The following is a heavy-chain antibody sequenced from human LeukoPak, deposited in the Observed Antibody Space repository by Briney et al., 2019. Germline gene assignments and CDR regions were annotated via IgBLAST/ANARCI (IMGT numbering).Heavy chain of an antibody. CDR1: GYTFTSYG. D-gene: IGHD4-17*01. V-gene: IGHV1-18*01. Sequence: ASVKVSCKASGYTFTSYGISWVRQAPGQGLEWMGWISAYNGNTNYAQKLQGRVTMTTDTSTSTAYMELRSLRSDDTAVYYCARDHGTDYGDYEAWSLPHFDYWGQGTLVTVSS. CDR3: ARDHGTDYGDYEAWSLPHFDY. J-gene: IGHJ4*02. CDR2: ISAYNGNT.